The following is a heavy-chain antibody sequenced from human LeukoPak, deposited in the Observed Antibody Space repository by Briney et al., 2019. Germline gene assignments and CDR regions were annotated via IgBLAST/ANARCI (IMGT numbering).Heavy chain of an antibody. CDR1: GGSISSGGYS. D-gene: IGHD1-26*01. CDR2: IYHSGST. V-gene: IGHV4-30-2*01. J-gene: IGHJ4*02. Sequence: PSQTLSLTCAVSGGSISSGGYSWSWIRQPPGKGLEWIGYIYHSGSTYYNPSLKSRVTISVDRSKNQFSLKLSSVTAADTAVYYCAREDSGRFDYWGQGTLVTVSS. CDR3: AREDSGRFDY.